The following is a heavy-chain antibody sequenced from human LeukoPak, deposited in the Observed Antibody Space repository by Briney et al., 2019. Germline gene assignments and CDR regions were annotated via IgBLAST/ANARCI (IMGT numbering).Heavy chain of an antibody. CDR2: ISSNGGST. V-gene: IGHV3-64*01. J-gene: IGHJ5*02. D-gene: IGHD6-19*01. CDR3: ARGSSSGWANWFDP. CDR1: GFTFSSYA. Sequence: GGSLRLSCAASGFTFSSYAMHWVRQAPGKGLEYVSAISSNGGSTYYANSVKGRFTISRDNSKNTLYLQMGSLRAEDMAVYYCARGSSSGWANWFDPWGQGTLVTVSS.